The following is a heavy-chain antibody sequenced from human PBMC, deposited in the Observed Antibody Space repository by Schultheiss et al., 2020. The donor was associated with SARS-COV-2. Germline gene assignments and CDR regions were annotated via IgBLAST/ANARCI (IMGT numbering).Heavy chain of an antibody. Sequence: GESLKISCAASGFTFSSYGMNWVRQAPGKGLDWVASISGTSSPIYYADSVKGRFIISRDNAKNSLYLQMNSLRAEDTAVYYCAKVHSVVVIPLGAFDIWGQGTMVTVSS. CDR2: ISGTSSPI. J-gene: IGHJ3*02. D-gene: IGHD3-22*01. CDR3: AKVHSVVVIPLGAFDI. CDR1: GFTFSSYG. V-gene: IGHV3-21*04.